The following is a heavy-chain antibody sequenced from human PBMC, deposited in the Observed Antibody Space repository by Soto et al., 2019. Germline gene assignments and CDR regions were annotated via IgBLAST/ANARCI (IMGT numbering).Heavy chain of an antibody. V-gene: IGHV5-51*01. CDR3: AISPLSVDYVRWFDP. Sequence: GESLKISCKGSGYSFTSYWIGWVRQMPGKGLEWMGIIYPGDSDTRYSPSFQGQVTISADKSISTAYLQWSSLKASDTAMYYCAISPLSVDYVRWFDPWGQGTLVTVSS. J-gene: IGHJ5*02. D-gene: IGHD4-17*01. CDR2: IYPGDSDT. CDR1: GYSFTSYW.